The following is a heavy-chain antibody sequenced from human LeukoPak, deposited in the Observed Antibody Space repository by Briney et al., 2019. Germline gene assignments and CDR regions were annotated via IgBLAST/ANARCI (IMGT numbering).Heavy chain of an antibody. CDR2: VSWNSGRI. Sequence: PGGSLRLSCAASGGSFGDYGMYWGWQGPGQGLGWVWGVSWNSGRIDYADSVKSRCTISRDNAKNSLYLQMNTLRAEDTPLYYCAKASGLLWSYFDYWGQGTLVTVSS. V-gene: IGHV3-9*01. D-gene: IGHD3-16*01. J-gene: IGHJ4*02. CDR1: GGSFGDYG. CDR3: AKASGLLWSYFDY.